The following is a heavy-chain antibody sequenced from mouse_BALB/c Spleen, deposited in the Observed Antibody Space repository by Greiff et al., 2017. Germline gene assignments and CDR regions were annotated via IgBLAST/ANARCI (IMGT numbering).Heavy chain of an antibody. CDR3: FYYYGSSYDAMDD. J-gene: IGHJ4*01. CDR2: INPYNDGT. CDR1: GYTFTSYV. D-gene: IGHD1-1*01. Sequence: VQLQQSGPELVKPGASVKMSCKASGYTFTSYVMHWVKQKPGQGLEWIGYINPYNDGTKYNEKFKGKATLTSDKSSSTAYMELSSLTSEDSAVYYCFYYYGSSYDAMDDWGQGTSVTVSS. V-gene: IGHV1-14*01.